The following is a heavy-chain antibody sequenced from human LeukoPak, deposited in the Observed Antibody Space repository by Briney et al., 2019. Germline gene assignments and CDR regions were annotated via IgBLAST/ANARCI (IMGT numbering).Heavy chain of an antibody. CDR3: ARGGARIVGATRWAFDI. CDR2: INHSGST. Sequence: SETLSLTCAVYGGSSSGYYWSWIRQPPGKGLEWIGEINHSGSTNYNPSLKSRVTISVDTSKNQFSLKLSSVTAADTAVYYCARGGARIVGATRWAFDIWGQGTMVTVSS. CDR1: GGSSSGYY. V-gene: IGHV4-34*01. J-gene: IGHJ3*02. D-gene: IGHD1-26*01.